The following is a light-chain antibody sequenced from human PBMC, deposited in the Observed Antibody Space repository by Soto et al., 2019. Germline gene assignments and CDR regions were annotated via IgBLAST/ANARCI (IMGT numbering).Light chain of an antibody. CDR1: QNVNRY. Sequence: IQLTQSPSSLSASVGDRVTITCRTSQNVNRYLNWYQEQPGKAPKLLIYAASILQSGVPSRFSGSGSGTDFTLAISSLQPEDFTTYYCQQSYSIPQTFGPGTKV. CDR2: AAS. J-gene: IGKJ1*01. CDR3: QQSYSIPQT. V-gene: IGKV1-39*01.